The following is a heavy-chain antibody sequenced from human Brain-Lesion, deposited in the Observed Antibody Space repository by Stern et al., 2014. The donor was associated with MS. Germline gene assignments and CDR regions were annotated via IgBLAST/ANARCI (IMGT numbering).Heavy chain of an antibody. V-gene: IGHV1-2*04. J-gene: IGHJ4*02. Sequence: VQLGESEAEVKKPGASVRVSCEASGNSFTHFYIHWVRQAPGQGLEWMGWINPNSGGTKFAQKFQGWVTITRDTSMTTAYMEVTSLTSDDTAVYYCARGGRYYADYWGQGTLVTVSS. CDR3: ARGGRYYADY. CDR1: GNSFTHFY. D-gene: IGHD2-2*01. CDR2: INPNSGGT.